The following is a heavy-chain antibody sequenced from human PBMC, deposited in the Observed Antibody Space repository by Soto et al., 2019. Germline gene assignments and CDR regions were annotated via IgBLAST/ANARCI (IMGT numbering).Heavy chain of an antibody. Sequence: ASVKVSCKASGYTFTGYYMHWVRQAPGQGLEWMGWINPNSGGTNYAQKFQGRVTMTRDTSISTAYMELSRLRSDDTAVYYCAKSPSGVVGATLPDYWGQGTLVTVS. CDR3: AKSPSGVVGATLPDY. CDR1: GYTFTGYY. V-gene: IGHV1-2*02. J-gene: IGHJ4*02. D-gene: IGHD1-26*01. CDR2: INPNSGGT.